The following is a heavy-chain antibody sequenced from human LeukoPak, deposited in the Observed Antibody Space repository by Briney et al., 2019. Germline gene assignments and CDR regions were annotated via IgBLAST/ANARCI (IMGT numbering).Heavy chain of an antibody. CDR2: ISYDGSNK. J-gene: IGHJ6*02. Sequence: GRSLRLSCAASGFTFSSYGMHWVRQAPGKGLEWVAVISYDGSNKYYADSVKGRFTIARDNPKNTLYLQMNSLRAEETAVYYCARADPGSGSARLYHGMDVWGQGTAVTVSS. CDR1: GFTFSSYG. D-gene: IGHD6-25*01. CDR3: ARADPGSGSARLYHGMDV. V-gene: IGHV3-30*03.